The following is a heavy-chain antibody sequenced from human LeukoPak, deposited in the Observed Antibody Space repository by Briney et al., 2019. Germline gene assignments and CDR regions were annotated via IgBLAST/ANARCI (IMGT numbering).Heavy chain of an antibody. Sequence: GGSLRLSCAASGFTVSSNYMSWVRQAPGKGLEWLSAIYSGGNTYYADSVKGRFTISTDNSKNTVYLQMNSLRAEDTAVYYCAKGGEDPHPIYRGRRTLVTVSS. D-gene: IGHD3-16*01. V-gene: IGHV3-53*01. CDR3: AKGGEDPHPIY. CDR2: IYSGGNT. J-gene: IGHJ4*02. CDR1: GFTVSSNY.